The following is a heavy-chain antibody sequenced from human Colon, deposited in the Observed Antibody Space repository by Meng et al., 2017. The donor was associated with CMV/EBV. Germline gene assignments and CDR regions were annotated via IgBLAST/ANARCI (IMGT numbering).Heavy chain of an antibody. D-gene: IGHD1-1*01. CDR3: ARVGKNWQKNWFDP. CDR1: GCSISSGAYA. J-gene: IGHJ5*02. Sequence: SGCSISSGAYAWSWIRQPPGKGLEWIGHIYYTGSTYYNPSLKSPVTISVDTSMNQFSLKLSSVTAADTAVYYCARVGKNWQKNWFDPWGQGTLVTVSS. V-gene: IGHV4-30-4*08. CDR2: IYYTGST.